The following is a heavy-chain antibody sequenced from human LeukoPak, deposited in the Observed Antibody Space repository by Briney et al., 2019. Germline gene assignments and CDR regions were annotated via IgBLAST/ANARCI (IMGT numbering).Heavy chain of an antibody. CDR3: ARDQFFAFDI. CDR2: ISSSRNNI. J-gene: IGHJ3*02. V-gene: IGHV3-48*02. Sequence: GGSQRLSCETSGFTFSSYAMSWVRQAPGKGLEWVSYISSSRNNIYYADSVKGRFTISRDNAKNSLYLQMYSLRDEDTAVYYCARDQFFAFDIWGQGTMVAVSS. CDR1: GFTFSSYA. D-gene: IGHD3-3*01.